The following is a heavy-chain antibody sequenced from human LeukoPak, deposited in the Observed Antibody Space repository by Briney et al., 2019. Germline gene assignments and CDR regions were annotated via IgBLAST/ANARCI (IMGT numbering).Heavy chain of an antibody. Sequence: GGSLRLSCAASGFTFTNYAMHWVRQTPGKGVEWVALISSDGSKNIYADPVKGRFTVSRDTSKNTLYLQMNSLRAEDTAVYYCAKAPPYKHYFVYWGQGILVTVSS. CDR1: GFTFTNYA. CDR2: ISSDGSKN. D-gene: IGHD1-1*01. V-gene: IGHV3-30*18. CDR3: AKAPPYKHYFVY. J-gene: IGHJ4*02.